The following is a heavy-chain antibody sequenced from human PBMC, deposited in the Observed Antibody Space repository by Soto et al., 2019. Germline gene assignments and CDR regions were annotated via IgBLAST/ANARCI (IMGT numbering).Heavy chain of an antibody. Sequence: PWETLSLTCTVSGGSISSNSYYWDWIRQPPGKGLDWIGSIYHRGSTYYNPSLKSRVAISVDPSTNQFSLTLTSVTAADTAVYYCARRSPLVYGNPFDHWGQGTLVTVSS. CDR3: ARRSPLVYGNPFDH. D-gene: IGHD3-10*01. CDR1: GGSISSNSYY. CDR2: IYHRGST. V-gene: IGHV4-39*01. J-gene: IGHJ5*02.